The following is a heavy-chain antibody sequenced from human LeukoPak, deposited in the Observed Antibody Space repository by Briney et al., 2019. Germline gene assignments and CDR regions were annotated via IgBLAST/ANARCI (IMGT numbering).Heavy chain of an antibody. CDR3: ARDQVLRFLEWPRGAPIDP. CDR2: ISSSGSTI. CDR1: GFTFSNAW. Sequence: PGGSLRLSCAASGFTFSNAWMSWIRQAPGKGLEWVSYISSSGSTIYYADSVKGRFTISRDNAKNSLYLQMNSLRAEDTAVYYCARDQVLRFLEWPRGAPIDPWGQGTLVTVSS. D-gene: IGHD3-3*01. J-gene: IGHJ5*02. V-gene: IGHV3-11*01.